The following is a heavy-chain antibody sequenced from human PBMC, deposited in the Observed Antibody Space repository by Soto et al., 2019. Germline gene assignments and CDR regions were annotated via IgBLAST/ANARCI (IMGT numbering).Heavy chain of an antibody. D-gene: IGHD3-3*01. J-gene: IGHJ4*02. CDR1: GFTFSSYS. CDR3: ARDGYYDFWSGYYNVIDY. Sequence: GGSLRLSCAASGFTFSSYSMNWVRQAPGKGLEWVSYISSSSSTIYYAGSVKGRFTISRDNAKNSLYLQMNSLRDEDTAVYYCARDGYYDFWSGYYNVIDYWGQGTLVTVSS. CDR2: ISSSSSTI. V-gene: IGHV3-48*02.